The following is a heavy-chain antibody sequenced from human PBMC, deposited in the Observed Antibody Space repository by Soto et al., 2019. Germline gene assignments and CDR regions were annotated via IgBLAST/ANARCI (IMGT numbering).Heavy chain of an antibody. V-gene: IGHV4-59*01. J-gene: IGHJ6*04. D-gene: IGHD3-22*01. CDR2: IHYTGNT. CDR1: SGSISSYY. CDR3: ARDRRRYSYDSSGYSNDHYYYYGMDV. Sequence: PSETLSLTCTVSSGSISSYYWSWIRQPPGKGLEWIGYIHYTGNTNSNPSLKGRVTLSIDPSWNQFSLKLSSVTAADTAVYYCARDRRRYSYDSSGYSNDHYYYYGMDVWGKGNTVTVSA.